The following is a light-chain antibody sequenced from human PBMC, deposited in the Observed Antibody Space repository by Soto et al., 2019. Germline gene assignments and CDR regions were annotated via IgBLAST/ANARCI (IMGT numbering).Light chain of an antibody. J-gene: IGKJ2*01. V-gene: IGKV1-6*01. CDR1: PGIGTD. CDR2: AAS. CDR3: LQDYNHPYT. Sequence: GDRVTITCRASPGIGTDLSWYQQKPGRAPKLLIYAASSLHSGIPSTFSGSGSGTDFTLTISSLQPEDFATYYCLQDYNHPYTFGQGTKVEIK.